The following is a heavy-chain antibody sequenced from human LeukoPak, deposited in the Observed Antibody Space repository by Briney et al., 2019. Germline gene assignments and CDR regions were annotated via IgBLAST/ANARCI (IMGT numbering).Heavy chain of an antibody. CDR3: ARGDYGDYAFYYYYGMDV. CDR2: IYSGGSV. D-gene: IGHD4-17*01. V-gene: IGHV3-53*01. CDR1: GFTVSRDY. Sequence: GGSLRLSCAVSGFTVSRDYMRWVRQAPGKGLEWVSVIYSGGSVDYADFVKGRFTISRDNAKNSLYLQMNSLRAEDTAVYYCARGDYGDYAFYYYYGMDVWGQGTTVTVSS. J-gene: IGHJ6*02.